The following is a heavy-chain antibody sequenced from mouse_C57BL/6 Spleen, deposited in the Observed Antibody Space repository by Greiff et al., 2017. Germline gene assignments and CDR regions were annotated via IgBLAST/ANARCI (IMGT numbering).Heavy chain of an antibody. Sequence: DVMLVESGEGLVKPGGSLKLSCAASGFTFSSYAMSWVRQTPEKRLEWVAYISSGGDYIYYADTVKGRFTISRDNARNTLYLQMSSLKSEDTAMYYCTRDIDYGSSHYYAMDYWGQGTSVTVSS. J-gene: IGHJ4*01. CDR3: TRDIDYGSSHYYAMDY. V-gene: IGHV5-9-1*02. CDR2: ISSGGDYI. D-gene: IGHD1-1*01. CDR1: GFTFSSYA.